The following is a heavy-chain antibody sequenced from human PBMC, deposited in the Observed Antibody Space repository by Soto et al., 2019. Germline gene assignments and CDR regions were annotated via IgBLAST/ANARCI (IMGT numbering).Heavy chain of an antibody. V-gene: IGHV3-48*03. CDR3: ASRSGGGGAFDF. Sequence: EVQLLESGGGLVQPGGSLRLSCAASGFTFSTYEMNWVRQAPGKGLEWVSYISSSGTTIYYADSVKGRFTISRDNAKSSLYLQMNSVRVEDTAVYYCASRSGGGGAFDFWGQGTMVTVSS. CDR1: GFTFSTYE. D-gene: IGHD3-10*01. CDR2: ISSSGTTI. J-gene: IGHJ3*01.